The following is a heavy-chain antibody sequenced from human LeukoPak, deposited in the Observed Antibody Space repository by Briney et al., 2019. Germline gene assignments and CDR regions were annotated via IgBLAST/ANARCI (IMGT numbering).Heavy chain of an antibody. V-gene: IGHV3-23*01. D-gene: IGHD2-2*02. CDR3: AKEAIVVVPAAIPSDYFDY. CDR2: ISDSGGST. CDR1: GFTFSSYA. Sequence: GGSLRLSCAASGFTFSSYAMSWVRQAPGKGLEWVSAISDSGGSTYYADSVKGRFTISRDNSKNTLYLQMNSLRAEDTAVYYCAKEAIVVVPAAIPSDYFDYWDQGTLVTVSS. J-gene: IGHJ4*02.